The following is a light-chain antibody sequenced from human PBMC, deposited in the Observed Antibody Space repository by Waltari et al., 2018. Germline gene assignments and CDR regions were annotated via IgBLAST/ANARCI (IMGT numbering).Light chain of an antibody. J-gene: IGLJ1*01. CDR3: SSYTTSSAPGV. CDR1: DSDLVAYDF. V-gene: IGLV2-14*01. CDR2: EVS. Sequence: QSALTQPASVSGSPGQSITISCSGTDSDLVAYDFVSWYQQHPGKAPHLIIYEVSNRPSGISNRFSASKSGNTASLTISGLQAEDEADYYCSSYTTSSAPGVFGTGTRVTVL.